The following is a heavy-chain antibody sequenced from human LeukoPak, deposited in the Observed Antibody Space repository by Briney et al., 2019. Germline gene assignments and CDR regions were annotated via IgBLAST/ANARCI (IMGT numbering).Heavy chain of an antibody. J-gene: IGHJ4*02. D-gene: IGHD1-26*01. CDR3: ARGDSGSYLTNFDY. CDR2: IYHSGST. Sequence: SETLSLTCAVSGGSISSSNWWSWVRQPPGKGLEWIGEIYHSGSTNYNPSLKSRVTISVDKSKNQFSLKLSSVTAADTAVYYCARGDSGSYLTNFDYWGQGTLVTVSS. CDR1: GGSISSSNW. V-gene: IGHV4-4*02.